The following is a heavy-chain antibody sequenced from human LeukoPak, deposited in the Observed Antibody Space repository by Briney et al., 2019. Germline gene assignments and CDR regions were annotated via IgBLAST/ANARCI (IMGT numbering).Heavy chain of an antibody. D-gene: IGHD3-22*01. CDR1: GGSISSFF. CDR3: ARGGASTYYDSGGFFPY. V-gene: IGHV4-59*01. Sequence: SETLSLTCTVSGGSISSFFWNWIRQSPGKGLEWIGYISSSGSTNSNPSLKSRVTISVDTSKNQFSLELNSVTAADTAVYYCARGGASTYYDSGGFFPYWGQGAPVTVSS. J-gene: IGHJ4*02. CDR2: ISSSGST.